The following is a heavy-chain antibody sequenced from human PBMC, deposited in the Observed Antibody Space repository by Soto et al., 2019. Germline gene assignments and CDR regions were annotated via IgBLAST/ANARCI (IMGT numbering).Heavy chain of an antibody. J-gene: IGHJ4*02. CDR3: ARAYSSDDKYLDY. V-gene: IGHV3-33*01. CDR2: VWYDGSNK. CDR1: GFTFSNYG. D-gene: IGHD6-25*01. Sequence: GGSLRLSCAASGFTFSNYGMHWVRQAPGKGLEWVAVVWYDGSNKYYADSVKGRFTISRDNSKNTLYLQMNRLRAEDTAVYYWARAYSSDDKYLDYWGQGTRVTVSS.